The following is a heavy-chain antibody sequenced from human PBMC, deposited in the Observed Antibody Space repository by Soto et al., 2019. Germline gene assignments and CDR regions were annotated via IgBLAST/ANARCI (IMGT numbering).Heavy chain of an antibody. D-gene: IGHD1-1*01. CDR3: ARTGTNYSFDY. V-gene: IGHV4-59*01. J-gene: IGHJ4*02. CDR2: IYYSGST. Sequence: QVQLQESGPGLVKPSETLSLTCTVSGGSISSYYWSWIRQPPGKGLEWIGYIYYSGSTNYNPSLKSRVTISVDTSKNQFSLKLSSVTAADTAVYYCARTGTNYSFDYWGQGTLVTVSS. CDR1: GGSISSYY.